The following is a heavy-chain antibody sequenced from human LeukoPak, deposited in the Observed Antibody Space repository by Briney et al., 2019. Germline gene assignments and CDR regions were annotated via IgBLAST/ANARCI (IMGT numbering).Heavy chain of an antibody. J-gene: IGHJ4*02. CDR3: ARHPADTIFGVGPDY. CDR2: IYPGDSDT. V-gene: IGHV5-51*01. CDR1: GYTFTNYW. Sequence: GESLKISCKGSGYTFTNYWIGWVRQMPGKGLEWMGIIYPGDSDTRYSPSFQGQVTISANKSISTAYLQWSSLKAPDTAMFYCARHPADTIFGVGPDYWGQGTLVTVSS. D-gene: IGHD3-3*01.